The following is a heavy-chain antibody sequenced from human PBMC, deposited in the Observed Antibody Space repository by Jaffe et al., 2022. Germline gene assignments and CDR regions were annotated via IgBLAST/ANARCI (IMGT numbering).Heavy chain of an antibody. Sequence: QVQLVQSGAEVKKPGSSVKVSCKASGGTFSSYTISWVRQAPGQGLEWMGRIIPILGIANYAQKFQGRVTITADKSTSTAYMELSSLRSEDTAVYYCAREGLPGDTMVRGVIITWFDPWGQGTLVTVSS. CDR2: IIPILGIA. CDR3: AREGLPGDTMVRGVIITWFDP. D-gene: IGHD3-10*01. V-gene: IGHV1-69*08. CDR1: GGTFSSYT. J-gene: IGHJ5*02.